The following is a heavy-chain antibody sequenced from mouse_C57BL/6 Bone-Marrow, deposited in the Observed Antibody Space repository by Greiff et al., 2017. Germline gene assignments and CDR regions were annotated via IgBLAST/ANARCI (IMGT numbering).Heavy chain of an antibody. J-gene: IGHJ4*01. Sequence: VKLVESGPGLVQPSQCLSITCTVSGFSLTSYGVHWVRQSPGKGLEWLGVIWSGGSTDYNAAFISRLSISKDNSKSQVFFKMNSLQADDTAIYYCARKRYDYYAMDYWGQGTSVTVSS. CDR2: IWSGGST. CDR3: ARKRYDYYAMDY. V-gene: IGHV2-2*01. CDR1: GFSLTSYG.